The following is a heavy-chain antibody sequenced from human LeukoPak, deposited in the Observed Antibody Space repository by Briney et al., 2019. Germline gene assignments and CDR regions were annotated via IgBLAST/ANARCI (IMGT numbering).Heavy chain of an antibody. V-gene: IGHV5-51*01. D-gene: IGHD1-26*01. Sequence: GESLKISCKGSGYSFTSYWIGWVRQMPGKGLGWMGIIYPGDSDTRYSPSFQGQVTISADKSINTAYLQWSSLKASDTAMYYCARRIVGATYDMDVWGQGTTVAVSS. CDR2: IYPGDSDT. J-gene: IGHJ6*01. CDR3: ARRIVGATYDMDV. CDR1: GYSFTSYW.